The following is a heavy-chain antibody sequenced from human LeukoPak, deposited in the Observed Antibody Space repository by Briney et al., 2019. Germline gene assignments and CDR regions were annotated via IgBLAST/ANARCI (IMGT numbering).Heavy chain of an antibody. CDR2: INHNGST. CDR3: ARGSVGANFDY. Sequence: SETLSLTCAVYGGSFSGYYWNWIRQPPGKGLEWIGEINHNGSTNYNPSLKSLVTISVDTSKNQFSLKLSSVTDADAAVYYCARGSVGANFDYWGQGTLVTVSS. V-gene: IGHV4-34*01. D-gene: IGHD1-26*01. CDR1: GGSFSGYY. J-gene: IGHJ4*02.